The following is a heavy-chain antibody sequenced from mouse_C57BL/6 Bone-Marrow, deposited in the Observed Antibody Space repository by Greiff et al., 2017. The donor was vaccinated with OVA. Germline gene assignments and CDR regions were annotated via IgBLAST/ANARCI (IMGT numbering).Heavy chain of an antibody. CDR1: GYTFTTYP. Sequence: QVQLQQSGAELVKPGASVKMSCKASGYTFTTYPIEWMTQNHGKSLEWIGNFHPYNDDTKYNEKFKGKATLTVEKSSSTVYLELSRLTSDDSAVKYKGRRDGNYLDWCAYGGQGTLVTVSA. J-gene: IGHJ3*01. CDR3: GRRDGNYLDWCAY. D-gene: IGHD2-1*01. CDR2: FHPYNDDT. V-gene: IGHV1-47*01.